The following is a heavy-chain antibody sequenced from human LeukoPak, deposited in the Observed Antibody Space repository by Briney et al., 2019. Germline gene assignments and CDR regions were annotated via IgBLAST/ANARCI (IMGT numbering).Heavy chain of an antibody. V-gene: IGHV3-30*02. CDR3: AKDRGNYYDSSGYLNWFGP. J-gene: IGHJ5*02. D-gene: IGHD3-22*01. Sequence: GGSLRLSCAASGFTFSSYGMHWVRQAPGKGLEWVAFIRYDGSNKYYADSVKGRFTISRDNSKNTLYLQMNSLRAEDTAVYYCAKDRGNYYDSSGYLNWFGPGGKGTLVTVSS. CDR2: IRYDGSNK. CDR1: GFTFSSYG.